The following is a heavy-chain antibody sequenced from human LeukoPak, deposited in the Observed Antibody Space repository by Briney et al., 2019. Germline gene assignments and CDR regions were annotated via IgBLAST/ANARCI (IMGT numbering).Heavy chain of an antibody. CDR3: AKDRRVRGVCIDY. CDR1: GFTFSSYW. J-gene: IGHJ4*02. Sequence: PGGSLRLSCAASGFTFSSYWMSWVRQAPGKGLEWVAIIKQDGSEKYYVDSVKGRFAISRDNAKNSLYLQMNSLRAEDTAVYYCAKDRRVRGVCIDYWGQGTLVTVSS. V-gene: IGHV3-7*01. CDR2: IKQDGSEK. D-gene: IGHD3-10*01.